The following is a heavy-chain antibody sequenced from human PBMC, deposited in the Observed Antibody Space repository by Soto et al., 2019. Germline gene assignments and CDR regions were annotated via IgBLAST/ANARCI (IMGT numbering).Heavy chain of an antibody. Sequence: GGSLRLSCAASGFTFNNAWMSWVRQAPGKGLEWVGRIKTKTEGETIDYAAPVKGRFIISRDDSKDTLFLQMNSLQIEDTAVYFCTTKRVRSDYRGFDPWGQGTLVTVSS. V-gene: IGHV3-15*01. CDR3: TTKRVRSDYRGFDP. J-gene: IGHJ5*02. CDR1: GFTFNNAW. CDR2: IKTKTEGETI. D-gene: IGHD4-4*01.